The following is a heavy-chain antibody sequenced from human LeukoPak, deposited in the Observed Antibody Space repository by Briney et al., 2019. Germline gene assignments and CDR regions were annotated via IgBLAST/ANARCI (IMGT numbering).Heavy chain of an antibody. CDR1: GYSIAHGFF. CDR3: ARVEVPRDINDWYFDL. V-gene: IGHV4-38-2*02. D-gene: IGHD2-15*01. J-gene: IGHJ2*01. CDR2: LYHSGTA. Sequence: SETLSLTCTVSGYSIAHGFFWAWIRQPPGGGLEWIGSLYHSGTAYYNTSLKSRISTSVDTSKNQFSLKLRLVTAADTAVYYCARVEVPRDINDWYFDLWGRGTLVTVSS.